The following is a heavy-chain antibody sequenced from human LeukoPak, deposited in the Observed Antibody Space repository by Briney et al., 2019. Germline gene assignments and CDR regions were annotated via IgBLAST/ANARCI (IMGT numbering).Heavy chain of an antibody. CDR3: ARVYAPYSSNHFDY. Sequence: PSETLSLTCTVSGGSISSYYWSWIRQPPGKGLEWIGYIYYSGSTNYNPSLTSRVTISVDTSKNQFSLKLSSVTAADTAVYYCARVYAPYSSNHFDYWGQGTLVTVSS. CDR2: IYYSGST. D-gene: IGHD6-13*01. V-gene: IGHV4-59*01. CDR1: GGSISSYY. J-gene: IGHJ4*02.